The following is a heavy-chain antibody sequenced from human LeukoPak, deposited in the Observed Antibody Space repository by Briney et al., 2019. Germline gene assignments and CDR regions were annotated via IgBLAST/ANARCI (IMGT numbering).Heavy chain of an antibody. Sequence: PGRSLRLSCAASGFTFSSYGMNGVRQAPGKGGEWGAVISYDGSNKNYAASVNGRFTISRDNSKNTLYLQMNSLRAEDTAVYYCAKHHDYWGQGTLVTVSS. J-gene: IGHJ4*02. CDR1: GFTFSSYG. CDR2: ISYDGSNK. CDR3: AKHHDY. V-gene: IGHV3-30*18.